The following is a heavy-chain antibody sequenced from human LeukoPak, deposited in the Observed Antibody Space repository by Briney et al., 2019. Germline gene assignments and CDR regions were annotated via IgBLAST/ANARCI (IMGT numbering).Heavy chain of an antibody. Sequence: TSETLSLTCTVSGGSISSYYWSWIRQPPGKGLEWIGYIYYSGSTNYNPSLKSRVTISVDTSKNQFSLKLSSVTAADTAVYYCARGPLYCSGGSCYSTHDAFDIWGQGTMDTVSS. CDR2: IYYSGST. V-gene: IGHV4-59*01. CDR1: GGSISSYY. J-gene: IGHJ3*02. CDR3: ARGPLYCSGGSCYSTHDAFDI. D-gene: IGHD2-15*01.